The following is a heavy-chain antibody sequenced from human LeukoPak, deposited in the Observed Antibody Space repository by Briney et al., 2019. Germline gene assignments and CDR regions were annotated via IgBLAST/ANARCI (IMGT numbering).Heavy chain of an antibody. D-gene: IGHD2-15*01. V-gene: IGHV4-34*01. CDR1: GGSFSGYY. Sequence: SETLSLTCAVYGGSFSGYYWSWIRQPPGKGLEWIGEINHSGSTNYNPSLKSRVTISVDTSKNQFSLKLSSVTAADTAVYYCATLCSGGSCYSQDHWGQGTLVTVSS. CDR3: ATLCSGGSCYSQDH. CDR2: INHSGST. J-gene: IGHJ4*02.